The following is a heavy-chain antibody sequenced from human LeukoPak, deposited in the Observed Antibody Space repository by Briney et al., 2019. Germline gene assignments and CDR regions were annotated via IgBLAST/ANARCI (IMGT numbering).Heavy chain of an antibody. Sequence: PGPSHRPSCAAAGFTFISYAMSSVRQTPRRGLEWVSAISGSGGSTYYADSVKGRFTISRDNSKNTLYLQMNSLRAEDTAVYYCAKDGVVPAALFDPGGQGTLVTVSA. V-gene: IGHV3-23*01. D-gene: IGHD2-2*01. CDR1: GFTFISYA. J-gene: IGHJ5*02. CDR2: ISGSGGST. CDR3: AKDGVVPAALFDP.